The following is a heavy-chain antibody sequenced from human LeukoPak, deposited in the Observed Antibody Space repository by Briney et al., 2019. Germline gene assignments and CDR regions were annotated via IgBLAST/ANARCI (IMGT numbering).Heavy chain of an antibody. V-gene: IGHV3-48*04. Sequence: PGRSLRLSCAASGFSFSSYGMHWARQAPGKGLEWVSYISSSGGTKYYADSVKGRFTISRDNAKNSLFLQMNSLRAEDTAVYYCARSPPGAGLYDYWGQGTLVTVSS. D-gene: IGHD1-26*01. CDR2: ISSSGGTK. CDR3: ARSPPGAGLYDY. J-gene: IGHJ4*02. CDR1: GFSFSSYG.